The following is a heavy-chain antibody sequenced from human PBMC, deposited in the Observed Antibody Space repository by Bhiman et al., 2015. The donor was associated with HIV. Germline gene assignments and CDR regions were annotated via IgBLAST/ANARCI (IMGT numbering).Heavy chain of an antibody. CDR2: ISGSSTYI. Sequence: EVQLVESGGGLVKPGGSLRLSCAASGFTFSSYNMNWVRQAPGKGLEWVSSISGSSTYIYYADSLKGRFTISRDNSKNTLYLEMSRLTTDDTAIYYCAKTGYCSSATCFDAFDLWGQGTVVTVSS. D-gene: IGHD2-2*01. V-gene: IGHV3-21*02. CDR3: AKTGYCSSATCFDAFDL. CDR1: GFTFSSYN. J-gene: IGHJ3*01.